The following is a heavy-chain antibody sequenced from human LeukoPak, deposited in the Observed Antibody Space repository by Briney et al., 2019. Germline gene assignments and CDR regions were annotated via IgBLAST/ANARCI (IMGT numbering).Heavy chain of an antibody. CDR2: ITYDGYYK. J-gene: IGHJ4*02. CDR3: ARDLAPVVRASPMGY. D-gene: IGHD3-10*01. Sequence: GGSLRLSCAASGFTFTNYGMHWVRQAPGKGLEWVALITYDGYYKYYSDSVKGRFTISSDTSKNTLYLQMNSLRAEDTAVYYCARDLAPVVRASPMGYWGQGTPVTVSS. CDR1: GFTFTNYG. V-gene: IGHV3-30*03.